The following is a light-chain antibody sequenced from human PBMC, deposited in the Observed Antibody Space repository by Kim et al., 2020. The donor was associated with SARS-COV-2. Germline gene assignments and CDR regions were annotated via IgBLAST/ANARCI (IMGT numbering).Light chain of an antibody. J-gene: IGKJ1*01. CDR3: QQSTA. CDR2: AAS. Sequence: SLSASVGDRVTITCRASQSISSYLNWYQQKPGKAPKLLIYAASSLQSGVPSRFSGSGSGTDFTLTISSLQPEDFATYYCQQSTAFGQGTKVDIK. CDR1: QSISSY. V-gene: IGKV1-39*01.